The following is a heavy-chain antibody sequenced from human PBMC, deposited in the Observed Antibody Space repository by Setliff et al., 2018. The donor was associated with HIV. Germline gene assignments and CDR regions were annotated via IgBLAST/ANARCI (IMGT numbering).Heavy chain of an antibody. CDR3: ARDRTPSYYNFWSGPGAFDI. CDR1: GGTFSRYP. D-gene: IGHD3-3*01. Sequence: SVKVSCKASGGTFSRYPISWVRQAPGQGLEWMGWIIPIFGTANYPENFQGRVTITADESSSTAYMDLSSLRSEDTAAYYCARDRTPSYYNFWSGPGAFDIWGQGTMVTVSS. V-gene: IGHV1-69*13. J-gene: IGHJ3*02. CDR2: IIPIFGTA.